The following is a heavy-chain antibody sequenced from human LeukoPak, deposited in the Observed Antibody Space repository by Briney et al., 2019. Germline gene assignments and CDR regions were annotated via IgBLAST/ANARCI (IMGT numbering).Heavy chain of an antibody. CDR3: ARDQDSSGLYFQH. CDR1: GGTFSSYA. V-gene: IGHV1-69*13. CDR2: IIPIFGTA. Sequence: ASVKVSCKASGGTFSSYAISWVRQAPGQGLEWMGGIIPIFGTANYAQKFQGRVTITADESTSTAYMELSSLRSEDTTVYYCARDQDSSGLYFQHWGQGTLVTVSS. J-gene: IGHJ1*01. D-gene: IGHD6-19*01.